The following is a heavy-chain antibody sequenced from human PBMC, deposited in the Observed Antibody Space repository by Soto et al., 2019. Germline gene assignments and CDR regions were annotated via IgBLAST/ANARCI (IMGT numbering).Heavy chain of an antibody. Sequence: QITLKESGPTLVKPTQTLTLTCTFSGFSLSTSGVGVGWIRQPPGKALEWLALIYWDDDKRYSPSLTSRLTITKDTSNNHVVLTMIHVDPVDTATDYCAHFLVVVADGCMDVWGQGTTVTVSS. CDR1: GFSLSTSGVG. CDR2: IYWDDDK. V-gene: IGHV2-5*02. J-gene: IGHJ6*02. CDR3: AHFLVVVADGCMDV. D-gene: IGHD2-15*01.